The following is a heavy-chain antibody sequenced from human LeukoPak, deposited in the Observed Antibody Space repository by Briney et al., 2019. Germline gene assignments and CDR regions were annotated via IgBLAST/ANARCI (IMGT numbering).Heavy chain of an antibody. V-gene: IGHV1-2*06. J-gene: IGHJ4*02. D-gene: IGHD3-9*01. CDR2: INPNSGGT. CDR1: GYTFTGYY. CDR3: ARAPYDILTGYSLYYFDY. Sequence: ASVKVSCKASGYTFTGYYMHWVRQAPGQGLEWMGRINPNSGGTNYAQKFQGRVTMTRDTSISTAYMELSRLRSDDTAVYYCARAPYDILTGYSLYYFDYWGQGTLVTVSS.